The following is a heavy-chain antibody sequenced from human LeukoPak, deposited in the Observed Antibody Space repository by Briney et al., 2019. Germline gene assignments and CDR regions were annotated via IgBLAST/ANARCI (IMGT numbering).Heavy chain of an antibody. CDR3: ARSSRGYSGSYYSFDY. CDR1: GGSFSGYY. Sequence: PSETLSLTCAVYGGSFSGYYWSWIRQPPGKGLEWIGEINHSGSTNYNPSLKSRVTISVDTSKNQFSLKLSSVTAADTAVYYCARSSRGYSGSYYSFDYWGQGTLVTVSS. V-gene: IGHV4-34*01. CDR2: INHSGST. J-gene: IGHJ4*02. D-gene: IGHD1-26*01.